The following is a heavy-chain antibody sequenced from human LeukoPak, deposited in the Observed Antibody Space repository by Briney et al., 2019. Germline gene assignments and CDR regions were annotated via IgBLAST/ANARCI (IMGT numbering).Heavy chain of an antibody. CDR1: GFIFSDYG. Sequence: GGSLRLSCAASGFIFSDYGMSWVRQAPGKGLEWVSSIGGRGGSTYYADSVKGRFTISRDNAKNSLYLQMNSLRAEDTAVYYCATDLIHYYGSGAKTWGQGTLVTVSS. J-gene: IGHJ5*02. CDR2: IGGRGGST. D-gene: IGHD3-10*01. V-gene: IGHV3-23*01. CDR3: ATDLIHYYGSGAKT.